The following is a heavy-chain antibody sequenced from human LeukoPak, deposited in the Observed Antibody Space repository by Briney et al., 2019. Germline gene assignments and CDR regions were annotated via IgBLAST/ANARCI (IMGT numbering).Heavy chain of an antibody. CDR3: ARERNAGT. J-gene: IGHJ5*02. CDR2: IRPEGSEK. V-gene: IGHV3-7*01. D-gene: IGHD1-1*01. CDR1: GFIFSSYW. Sequence: PGGSLRLSCAASGFIFSSYWMAWVRQAPGKGLEWVANIRPEGSEKSYVDSVKGRFTISRDNGKNSLYLQMNSLRAEDTAVYFCARERNAGTWGQGTLVTVSS.